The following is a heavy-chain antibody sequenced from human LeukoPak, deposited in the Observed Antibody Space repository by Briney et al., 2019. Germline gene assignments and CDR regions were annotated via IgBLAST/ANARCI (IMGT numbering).Heavy chain of an antibody. Sequence: GGSLRLSCAASGFTVSSNYMSWVRQAPGKGLEWVSVIYSGGSTYYADSVKGRFTISRDNSKNTLYLQMNSLRAEDTAVYYCARVPYYYGSGSYYTSYYFDYWGQGTLVTVSS. D-gene: IGHD3-10*01. CDR1: GFTVSSNY. CDR2: IYSGGST. CDR3: ARVPYYYGSGSYYTSYYFDY. J-gene: IGHJ4*02. V-gene: IGHV3-66*01.